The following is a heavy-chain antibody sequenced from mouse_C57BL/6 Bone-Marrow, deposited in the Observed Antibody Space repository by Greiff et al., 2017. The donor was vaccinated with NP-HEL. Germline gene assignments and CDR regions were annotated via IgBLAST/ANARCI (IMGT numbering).Heavy chain of an antibody. CDR1: GYTFTNYW. Sequence: QVQLQQPGAELVKPGASVKLSCKASGYTFTNYWMHWVKQRPGRGLEWIGRIDPNSGGPKYNEKYKSKATLTVDKPTSTAYMQLRSLTSKDSAVYYCARDYYGSGYFDYWGQGTTLTVSS. D-gene: IGHD1-1*01. CDR2: IDPNSGGP. V-gene: IGHV1-72*01. J-gene: IGHJ2*01. CDR3: ARDYYGSGYFDY.